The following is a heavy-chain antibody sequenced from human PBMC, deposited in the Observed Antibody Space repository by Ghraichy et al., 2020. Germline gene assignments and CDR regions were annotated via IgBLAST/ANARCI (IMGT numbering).Heavy chain of an antibody. D-gene: IGHD3-9*01. Sequence: SQTLSLTCAVSGGSISSGGYSWSWIRQPPGKGLEWIGYIYHSGSTYYNPSLKSRVTISVDRSKNQFSLKLSSVTAADTAVYYCARARPWGRYFDWLPPHRDYMDVWGKGTTVTVSS. CDR3: ARARPWGRYFDWLPPHRDYMDV. CDR2: IYHSGST. J-gene: IGHJ6*03. CDR1: GGSISSGGYS. V-gene: IGHV4-30-2*01.